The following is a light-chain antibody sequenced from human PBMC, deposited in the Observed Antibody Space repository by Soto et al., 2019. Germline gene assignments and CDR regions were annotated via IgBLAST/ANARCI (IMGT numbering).Light chain of an antibody. J-gene: IGKJ1*01. Sequence: EMALTQSAGALSLPPGERATLSSGASQSVSSSYLAWYQQKPGQAPGLLIDGASTRATGIPDRFGGSGSGTDFTLTISCLEPEEFAVYYCEHYGSLPRTCGQGTKVDIK. CDR1: QSVSSSY. CDR2: GAS. V-gene: IGKV3-20*01. CDR3: EHYGSLPRT.